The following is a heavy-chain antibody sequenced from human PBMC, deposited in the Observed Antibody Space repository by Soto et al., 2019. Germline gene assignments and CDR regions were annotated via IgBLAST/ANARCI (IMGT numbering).Heavy chain of an antibody. CDR1: GYSFDNFW. V-gene: IGHV5-51*03. D-gene: IGHD3-3*02. Sequence: PGESLKISCKGSGYSFDNFWIAWVRQVPGKGLEWMGIIYPDDSDSRYSPSFEGQVTISADKSISTVYLQWNRLKASDTAMYYCARHETGFSNLDNQLHYYGMDGWGQGTTVTVSS. CDR3: ARHETGFSNLDNQLHYYGMDG. CDR2: IYPDDSDS. J-gene: IGHJ6*02.